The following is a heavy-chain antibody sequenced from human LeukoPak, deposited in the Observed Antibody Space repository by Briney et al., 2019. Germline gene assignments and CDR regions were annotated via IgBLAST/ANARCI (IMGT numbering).Heavy chain of an antibody. D-gene: IGHD1-26*01. J-gene: IGHJ4*02. CDR3: ARLVGATVVPGDY. CDR1: GYTFTGYY. CDR2: INPNSGGT. V-gene: IGHV1-2*02. Sequence: GASVKVSCKASGYTFTGYYMHWVRQAPGQGLEWMGWINPNSGGTDYAQKFQGRVTMTRDTSISTAYMELSRLRSDDTAVYYCARLVGATVVPGDYWGQGTLVTVSS.